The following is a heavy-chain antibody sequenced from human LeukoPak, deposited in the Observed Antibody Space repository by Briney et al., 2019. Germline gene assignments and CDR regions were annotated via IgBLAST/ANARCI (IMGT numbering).Heavy chain of an antibody. D-gene: IGHD5-18*01. Sequence: PGGSLRLSCAASGFTFSSYTMNWVRQAPGKGLEWVSYIGSSRSTIYYADSVKGRFTISRDNSKNTLYLQMNSLRAEDTAVYYCAKASGSLYSYGPPASYYFDYWGQGTLVTVSS. J-gene: IGHJ4*02. CDR3: AKASGSLYSYGPPASYYFDY. CDR1: GFTFSSYT. CDR2: IGSSRSTI. V-gene: IGHV3-48*01.